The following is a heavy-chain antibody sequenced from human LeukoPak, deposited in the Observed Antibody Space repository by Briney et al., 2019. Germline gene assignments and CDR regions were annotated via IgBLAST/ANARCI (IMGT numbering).Heavy chain of an antibody. J-gene: IGHJ4*02. Sequence: SGGSLRLSCAASAFTFSDYAMTWVRQAPGKGLEWVSAITGSGGTTYYADSVKGGFTISRDNSKNTLYLQMNSLRAEDTALYYCARGSYSYGYFGSYWGQGTLVTVSS. D-gene: IGHD5-18*01. CDR1: AFTFSDYA. CDR2: ITGSGGTT. CDR3: ARGSYSYGYFGSY. V-gene: IGHV3-23*01.